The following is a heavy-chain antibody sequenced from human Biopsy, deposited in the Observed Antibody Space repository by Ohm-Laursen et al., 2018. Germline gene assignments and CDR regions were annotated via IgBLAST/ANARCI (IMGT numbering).Heavy chain of an antibody. CDR3: TTVASPLYYSSGNRGLVY. CDR2: IKSNTDGGTT. J-gene: IGHJ4*02. V-gene: IGHV3-15*01. Sequence: SLRLSCTASGFDFSDYSMSWVRQAPGKGLEWVGHIKSNTDGGTTDYAAPVKGRLTISRDDSKNTVYLQMNSLKTEDTGVYYCTTVASPLYYSSGNRGLVYWGQGTQVTVSS. CDR1: GFDFSDYS. D-gene: IGHD3-10*01.